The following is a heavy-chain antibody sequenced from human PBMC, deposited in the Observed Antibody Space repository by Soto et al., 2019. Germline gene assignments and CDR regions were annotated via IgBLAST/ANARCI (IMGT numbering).Heavy chain of an antibody. J-gene: IGHJ6*02. CDR2: TIPLHNTS. V-gene: IGHV1-69*06. D-gene: IGHD1-20*01. Sequence: QVHLLQSGAEVKKPGSSLKVSCKVSGGDFTNYSLNWLRHAPGQGLEWLGGTIPLHNTSNYSLKFLGRGSITADISSTTGYMHLARLTSDDTATYYCAIWSNWNPLYYPGMEVWGQGTTVTVSS. CDR1: GGDFTNYS. CDR3: AIWSNWNPLYYPGMEV.